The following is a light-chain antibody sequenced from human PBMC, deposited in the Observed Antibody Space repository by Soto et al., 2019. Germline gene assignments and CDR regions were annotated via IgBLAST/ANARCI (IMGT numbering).Light chain of an antibody. CDR2: GAS. J-gene: IGKJ1*01. CDR1: QSVISNY. V-gene: IGKV3-20*01. Sequence: EIVLTQTPGTLSLSPGERATLSCRASQSVISNYLAWYQQKPGQAPRVLVFGASSRATGIPDRFTGSGSGTDFTLTISRLEPEDFAVYYCQQYGTSPGTFGQGTKAEIK. CDR3: QQYGTSPGT.